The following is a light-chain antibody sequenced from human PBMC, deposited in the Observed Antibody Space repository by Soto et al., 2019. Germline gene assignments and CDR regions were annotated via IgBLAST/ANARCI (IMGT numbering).Light chain of an antibody. CDR2: AAS. Sequence: DIQMTQSPSSLSASVGDRVTITCGASQSISSYLNWYQHNPGRAPKLLIYAASILHGGVPPRFSGSGVGTYFTLTINGLQPEDFTAYYCQQSYDTPITFGQGTRLEIK. CDR3: QQSYDTPIT. J-gene: IGKJ5*01. V-gene: IGKV1-39*01. CDR1: QSISSY.